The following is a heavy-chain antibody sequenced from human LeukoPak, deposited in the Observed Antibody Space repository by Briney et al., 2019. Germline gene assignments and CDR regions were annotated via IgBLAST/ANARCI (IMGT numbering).Heavy chain of an antibody. V-gene: IGHV1-18*01. CDR2: ISAYNGNT. CDR1: GYTFTSYG. D-gene: IGHD3-10*01. J-gene: IGHJ5*02. Sequence: ASVTVSCKASGYTFTSYGISWVRQAPGQGLEWMGWISAYNGNTNYAQKLQGRVTMTTDTSTSTAYMELRSLRSDDTAVYYCARALVMVRGSESWFDPWGQGTLVTVSS. CDR3: ARALVMVRGSESWFDP.